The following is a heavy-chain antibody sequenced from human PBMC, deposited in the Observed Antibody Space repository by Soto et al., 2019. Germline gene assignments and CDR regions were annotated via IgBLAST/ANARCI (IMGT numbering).Heavy chain of an antibody. Sequence: GGSLRLSCAASGFIFTRYSMNWVRQAPGKGLEWVSSISSTTNYIYYGDSMKDRFTISRDNAKNSLCLEMNSLRAEDTAVYYCASESEDLTSNFDYWGQGTMVTVYS. CDR3: ASESEDLTSNFDY. CDR1: GFIFTRYS. J-gene: IGHJ4*02. CDR2: ISSTTNYI. V-gene: IGHV3-21*06.